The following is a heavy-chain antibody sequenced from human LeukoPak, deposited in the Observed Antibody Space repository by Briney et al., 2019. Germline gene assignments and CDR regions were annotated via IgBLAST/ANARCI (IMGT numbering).Heavy chain of an antibody. CDR2: IYPGDFDT. V-gene: IGHV5-51*01. CDR1: GYSLTTYW. CDR3: ATHYDSGNDPHAFDV. J-gene: IGHJ3*01. Sequence: GESLKISCKGSGYSLTTYWIAWVRQMPGKGPEWMGTIYPGDFDTRYSPSFQGQVIISADKSIITAYLQWSSLQASDTAMYYCATHYDSGNDPHAFDVWGQGTMVTVSS. D-gene: IGHD3-10*01.